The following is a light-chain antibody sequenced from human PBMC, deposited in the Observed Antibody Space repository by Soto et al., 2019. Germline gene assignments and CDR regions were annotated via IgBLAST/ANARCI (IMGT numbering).Light chain of an antibody. CDR2: KAS. CDR3: QQYFTYCQM. J-gene: IGKJ1*01. Sequence: DIQMTQSPSTLSASVGDRVTITCRASQSIGSWLAWYQQKPGKAPKSLIYKASSLESGVPSRFSGSGSGTEFTLTISSLQPDDFASYYCQQYFTYCQMFGQGTKVEIK. CDR1: QSIGSW. V-gene: IGKV1-5*03.